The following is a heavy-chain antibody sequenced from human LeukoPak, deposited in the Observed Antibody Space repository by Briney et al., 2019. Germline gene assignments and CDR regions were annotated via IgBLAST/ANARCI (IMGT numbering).Heavy chain of an antibody. V-gene: IGHV4-39*07. Sequence: NTSQTLSLTCTVSGGSISSSSYYWGWIRQPPGRGLEWIGSIYYSGSTYYNPSLKSRVTISVDTSKNQFSLKLSSVTAADTAVYYCARGGFWSGMGFDYWGQGTLVTVSS. CDR1: GGSISSSSYY. D-gene: IGHD3-3*01. CDR3: ARGGFWSGMGFDY. CDR2: IYYSGST. J-gene: IGHJ4*02.